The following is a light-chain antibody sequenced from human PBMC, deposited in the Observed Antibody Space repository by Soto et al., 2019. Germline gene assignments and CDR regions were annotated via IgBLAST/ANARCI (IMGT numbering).Light chain of an antibody. CDR1: NIASKS. V-gene: IGLV3-21*02. J-gene: IGLJ1*01. CDR3: QVWDSGSDHYV. CDR2: DDS. Sequence: SYELTQPPSVSVAPGQTARITCGGNNIASKSVHWYQQRPGQAPVLVLYDDSNRPSGIPERFSGSNSGNTATLTISRVEAGDEADYYCQVWDSGSDHYVFGTGTKVTVL.